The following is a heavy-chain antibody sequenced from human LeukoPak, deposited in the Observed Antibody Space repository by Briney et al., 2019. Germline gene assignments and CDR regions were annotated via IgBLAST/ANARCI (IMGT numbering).Heavy chain of an antibody. CDR2: ISHDAKND. Sequence: GGSLRLSCAASGFTFSIYGMHWARQAPGKGLEWVAVISHDAKNDYFADSVKGRFTISRDNSKNTLYLQMNSLRAEDTAVYYCARDLLWFGELDYWGQGTLVTVSS. J-gene: IGHJ4*02. CDR3: ARDLLWFGELDY. CDR1: GFTFSIYG. V-gene: IGHV3-30*03. D-gene: IGHD3-10*01.